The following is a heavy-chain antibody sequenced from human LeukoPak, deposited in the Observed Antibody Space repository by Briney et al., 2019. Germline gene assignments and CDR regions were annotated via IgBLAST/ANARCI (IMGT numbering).Heavy chain of an antibody. J-gene: IGHJ4*02. CDR1: GYTFTIYY. Sequence: ASVTVSCTASGYTFTIYYMHWVRQAPGQGLEWMGIINPSGGSTSYAQKFQGRVTMTRDTSTSTVYMELSSLRSEDTAVYYCARVHDAVFGETDDYYFDYWGQGTLVTVSS. V-gene: IGHV1-46*01. D-gene: IGHD3-10*01. CDR2: INPSGGST. CDR3: ARVHDAVFGETDDYYFDY.